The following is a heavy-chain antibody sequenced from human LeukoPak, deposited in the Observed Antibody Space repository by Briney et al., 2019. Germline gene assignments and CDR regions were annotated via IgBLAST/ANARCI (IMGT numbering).Heavy chain of an antibody. CDR1: GFTFSSYA. Sequence: PRGSLRLSCAASGFTFSSYAMSWVRQAPGKGLEWVSAISGSGGSTYYADSVKGRFTISRDNSKNTLFLQMNSLRAEDTAVYYCARGQPGVAAAGNLDYWGQGTLVTVSS. J-gene: IGHJ4*02. CDR3: ARGQPGVAAAGNLDY. D-gene: IGHD6-13*01. V-gene: IGHV3-23*01. CDR2: ISGSGGST.